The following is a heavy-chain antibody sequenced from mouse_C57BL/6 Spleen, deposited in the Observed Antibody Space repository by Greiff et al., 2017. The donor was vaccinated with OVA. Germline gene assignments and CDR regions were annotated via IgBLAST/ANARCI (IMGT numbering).Heavy chain of an antibody. CDR3: TRGYYYGSSYYAMDY. Sequence: EVKLLESGGGLVQPGGSMKLSCAASGFTFSGAWMDWVRQSPEKGLEWVAEIRNKANNHATYYAESVKGRFTISRDDSKSSVYLQMNSLRAEDTGIYYCTRGYYYGSSYYAMDYWGQGTSVTVSS. V-gene: IGHV6-6*01. D-gene: IGHD1-1*01. J-gene: IGHJ4*01. CDR2: IRNKANNHAT. CDR1: GFTFSGAW.